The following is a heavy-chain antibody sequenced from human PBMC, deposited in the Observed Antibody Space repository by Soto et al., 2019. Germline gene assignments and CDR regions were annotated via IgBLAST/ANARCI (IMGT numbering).Heavy chain of an antibody. J-gene: IGHJ5*02. D-gene: IGHD3-16*01. CDR3: ARDLSNGGNPFSAWGNWFDP. CDR2: INPSDGDT. CDR1: GYTFTSHY. V-gene: IGHV1-46*01. Sequence: ASVKVSCKASGYTFTSHYIHWVRQAPGQGLEWMGLINPSDGDTNYAQKFQGRITMTRDTSTNIVYMEMSSLTSEDTALYYCARDLSNGGNPFSAWGNWFDPWGQGTVVTVSS.